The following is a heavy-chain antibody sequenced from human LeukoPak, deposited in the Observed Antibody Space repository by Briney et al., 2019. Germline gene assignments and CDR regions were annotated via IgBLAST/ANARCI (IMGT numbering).Heavy chain of an antibody. Sequence: GGSLRLSCAASAFTFDDYAMHWARQAPGKGLEWVSLISGDGGSTYYADSVKGRFTISRDNSKNSLYLQMNSLRTEDTALYYCAKEADSSGLTDYWGQGTLVTVSS. CDR2: ISGDGGST. CDR3: AKEADSSGLTDY. V-gene: IGHV3-43*02. CDR1: AFTFDDYA. J-gene: IGHJ4*02. D-gene: IGHD3-22*01.